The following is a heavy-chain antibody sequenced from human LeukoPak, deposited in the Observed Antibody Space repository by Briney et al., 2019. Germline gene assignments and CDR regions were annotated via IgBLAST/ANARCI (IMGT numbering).Heavy chain of an antibody. J-gene: IGHJ5*02. Sequence: GASVKVSCKASGYTFTGDYMHWVRQAPGQGLEWMGWINPNSGGTNYAQKIPGRVTMTRDTSISTAYMELSRLRSDDTAVYYCARVVPAARFDPWGQGTLVTVSS. CDR2: INPNSGGT. V-gene: IGHV1-2*02. CDR3: ARVVPAARFDP. CDR1: GYTFTGDY. D-gene: IGHD2-2*01.